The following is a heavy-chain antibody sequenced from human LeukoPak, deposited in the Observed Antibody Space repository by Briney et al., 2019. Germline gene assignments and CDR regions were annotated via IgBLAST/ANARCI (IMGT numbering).Heavy chain of an antibody. CDR1: GFTFSSYA. Sequence: GGSLRLSCAASGFTFSSYAMHWVRQAPGKGLEWVAVKSYDGSNKYYADSVKGRFTISRDNSKNTLYLQMNSLRAEDTAVYYCARDCYYDSSGCFDYWGQGTLVTVSS. CDR2: KSYDGSNK. J-gene: IGHJ4*02. V-gene: IGHV3-30-3*01. D-gene: IGHD3-22*01. CDR3: ARDCYYDSSGCFDY.